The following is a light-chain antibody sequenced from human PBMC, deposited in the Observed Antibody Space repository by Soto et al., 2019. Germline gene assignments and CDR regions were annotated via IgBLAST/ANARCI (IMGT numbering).Light chain of an antibody. CDR2: GAS. J-gene: IGKJ1*01. V-gene: IGKV3D-15*01. CDR3: HPSYNTPPT. CDR1: QSVSSN. Sequence: EIVMTQSPATLSVSPGERATLSGRASQSVSSNLAWYQQKLGQAPRLLIYGASTRATGIPARFSGSGSGTEFTLTISSLQPEDFATYYCHPSYNTPPTFGPGTKVEIK.